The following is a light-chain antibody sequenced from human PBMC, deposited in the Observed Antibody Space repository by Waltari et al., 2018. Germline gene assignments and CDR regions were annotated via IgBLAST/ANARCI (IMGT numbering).Light chain of an antibody. Sequence: EVVMTQYPATLSVSAGGRATLSCRASQSVLTHLAWYQQKPGQAPRLLIYEASTRAISIPARFIGSGSGTEFTLTISSLQSEDFAVYYCQQYNDWWTFGQGTKVQIK. CDR3: QQYNDWWT. CDR2: EAS. V-gene: IGKV3-15*01. J-gene: IGKJ1*01. CDR1: QSVLTH.